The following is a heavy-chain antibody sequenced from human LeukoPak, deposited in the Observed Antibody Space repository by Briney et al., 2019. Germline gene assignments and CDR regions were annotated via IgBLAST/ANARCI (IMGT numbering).Heavy chain of an antibody. D-gene: IGHD1-26*01. V-gene: IGHV5-51*01. Sequence: GESLKISCKGSGYSFTSYWIGWVRQMPGKGLEWMGIIYPGDSDTRYSPFFQGQVTISADKSISTAYLQWSSLKASDTAMYYCARVPGGTPGHYYYYYGMDVWGQGTTVTVSS. J-gene: IGHJ6*02. CDR3: ARVPGGTPGHYYYYYGMDV. CDR2: IYPGDSDT. CDR1: GYSFTSYW.